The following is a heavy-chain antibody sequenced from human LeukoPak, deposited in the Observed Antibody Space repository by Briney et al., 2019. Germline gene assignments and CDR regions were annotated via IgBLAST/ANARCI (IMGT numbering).Heavy chain of an antibody. CDR1: GGSISSRNW. CDR2: IYYSGST. V-gene: IGHV4-4*02. Sequence: SGTLPLTCAVSGGSISSRNWWSWVLQPPGKGLEWIGSIYYSGSTYYNPSLKSRVTISVDTSKNQFSLKLSSVTAADTAVYYCARIVGATGLDPWGQGTLVTVSS. D-gene: IGHD1-26*01. J-gene: IGHJ5*02. CDR3: ARIVGATGLDP.